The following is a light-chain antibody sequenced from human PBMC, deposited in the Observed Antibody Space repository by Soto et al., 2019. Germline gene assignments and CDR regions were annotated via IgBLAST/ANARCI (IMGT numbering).Light chain of an antibody. CDR1: QSLLQSNGYNY. J-gene: IGKJ1*01. CDR2: FGS. CDR3: MQSQQSPPT. Sequence: DIVMTQSPLSLPVTPGAPASISCSSSQSLLQSNGYNYLVWYLQKPGQSPQLLIYFGSYRASGVPDRLSGSGSGTDFTLRIRRVEAEDVGVYYCMQSQQSPPTFGQGTKVEI. V-gene: IGKV2-28*01.